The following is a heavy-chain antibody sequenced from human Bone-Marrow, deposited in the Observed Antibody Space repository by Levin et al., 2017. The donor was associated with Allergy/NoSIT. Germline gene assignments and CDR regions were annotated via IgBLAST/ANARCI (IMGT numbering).Heavy chain of an antibody. D-gene: IGHD1-26*01. Sequence: GASVKVSCAASGFTFSSYSMNWVRQAPGKGLEWVSYISSSSSTIYYADSVKGRFTISRDNAKNSLYLQMNSLRAEDTAVYYCARDGYSSGSYYLFPAFDIWGQGTMVTVSS. CDR2: ISSSSSTI. V-gene: IGHV3-48*04. CDR3: ARDGYSSGSYYLFPAFDI. CDR1: GFTFSSYS. J-gene: IGHJ3*02.